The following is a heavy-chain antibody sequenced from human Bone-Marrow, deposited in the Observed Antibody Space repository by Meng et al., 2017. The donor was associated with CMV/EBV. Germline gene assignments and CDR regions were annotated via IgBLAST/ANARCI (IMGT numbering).Heavy chain of an antibody. CDR1: GFTFSSYW. CDR3: ARELGYNYYYYGMYV. CDR2: INSDGSST. D-gene: IGHD2-15*01. J-gene: IGHJ6*02. V-gene: IGHV3-74*01. Sequence: GESLKISCAASGFTFSSYWMHWVRQAPGKGLVWVSRINSDGSSTNYADSVKGRFTISRDNAKNTLYLQMNSLRAEDTAVYYCARELGYNYYYYGMYVWGQGTTVTVSS.